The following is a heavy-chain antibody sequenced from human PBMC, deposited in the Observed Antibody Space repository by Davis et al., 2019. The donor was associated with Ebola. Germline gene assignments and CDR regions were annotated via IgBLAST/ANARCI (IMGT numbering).Heavy chain of an antibody. D-gene: IGHD1-20*01. J-gene: IGHJ3*02. V-gene: IGHV3-23*01. CDR1: GFTFSSYA. Sequence: GESLKISCAASGFTFSSYAMSWVRQAPGKGLEWVSAISGSGGSTYYADSVKGRFTISRDNSKNTLYLQMNSLRAEDTAVYYCAKDQPYTYNWNDDAFDIWGQGTMVTVSS. CDR2: ISGSGGST. CDR3: AKDQPYTYNWNDDAFDI.